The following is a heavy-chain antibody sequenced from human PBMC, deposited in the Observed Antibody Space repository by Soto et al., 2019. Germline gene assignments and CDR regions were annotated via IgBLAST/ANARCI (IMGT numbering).Heavy chain of an antibody. D-gene: IGHD1-1*01. J-gene: IGHJ4*02. CDR2: INTDNGDT. CDR1: GYTFSIYG. CDR3: ARGRTTTSWVLDY. Sequence: ASVKVSCQASGYTFSIYGMHWVRQAPGQRREWMGWINTDNGDTQYSQKFKGRVTITRDTSANTAYMELSSLTSEDTAVYYCARGRTTTSWVLDYWGPGALVTVSS. V-gene: IGHV1-3*04.